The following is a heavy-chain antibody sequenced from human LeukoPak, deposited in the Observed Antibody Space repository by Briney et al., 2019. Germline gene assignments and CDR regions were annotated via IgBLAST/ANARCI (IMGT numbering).Heavy chain of an antibody. CDR1: GFTFSNYG. J-gene: IGHJ4*02. Sequence: GRSLRLSCAASGFTFSNYGMHWVRQAPGKGLEWVAVISYAGSNKYYADSVKGRFTISRDNSKNTLYLQMNSLRAEDTAVYYCAKGNSGYYTFFDSWGQGTLVTVSS. CDR2: ISYAGSNK. CDR3: AKGNSGYYTFFDS. D-gene: IGHD3-22*01. V-gene: IGHV3-30*18.